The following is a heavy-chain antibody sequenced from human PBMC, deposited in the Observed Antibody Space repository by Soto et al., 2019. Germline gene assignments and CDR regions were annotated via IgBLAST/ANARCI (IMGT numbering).Heavy chain of an antibody. CDR2: IYYSGRT. CDR1: GASISSYY. CDR3: ATVPTYYYDGSGYANAFDV. J-gene: IGHJ3*01. Sequence: SETLSLTCTASGASISSYYWSWIRQPPGKGLEWIAHIYYSGRTNYNPSLKSRVTISIDTSQNQFSLKLSSVTAADTAVYYCATVPTYYYDGSGYANAFDVWGQGTMVTVSS. D-gene: IGHD3-22*01. V-gene: IGHV4-59*01.